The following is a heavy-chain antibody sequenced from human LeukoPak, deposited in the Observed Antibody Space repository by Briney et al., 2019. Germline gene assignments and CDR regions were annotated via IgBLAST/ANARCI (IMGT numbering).Heavy chain of an antibody. V-gene: IGHV3-30*04. CDR3: ARGTGTTLTYHYYGMDV. D-gene: IGHD1-1*01. J-gene: IGHJ6*02. CDR2: ISYDGSNK. CDR1: GFTFSSYA. Sequence: GGSLRLSCAASGFTFSSYAMHWVRQAPGKGLEWVAVISYDGSNKYYADSVKGRFTISRDNSKNTLYLQMNSLRAEDTAVYYCARGTGTTLTYHYYGMDVWGQGPTVTVSS.